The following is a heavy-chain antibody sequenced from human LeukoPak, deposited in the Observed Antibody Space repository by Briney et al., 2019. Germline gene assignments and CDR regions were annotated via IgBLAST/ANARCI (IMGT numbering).Heavy chain of an antibody. V-gene: IGHV4-39*01. CDR3: ARHKEYYYSYMDV. J-gene: IGHJ6*03. CDR2: IYYSGST. CDR1: GDSISTSSYY. Sequence: SETLSLTCSVSGDSISTSSYYWGWIRQPPGKGLDWIGTIYYSGSTYYNPSLTSRITISVDTSKNQFSLKLSSVTAAHTAVYYCARHKEYYYSYMDVWGKGNTVTISS.